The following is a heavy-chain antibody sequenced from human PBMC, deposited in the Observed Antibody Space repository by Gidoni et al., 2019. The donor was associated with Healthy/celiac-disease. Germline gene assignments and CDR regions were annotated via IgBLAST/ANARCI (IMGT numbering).Heavy chain of an antibody. Sequence: QLQLQESGPGLVKPSETLSLTCTVSGGSISSSSYYWGWIRQPPGKGLEWIGSIYYSGSTYYNPSLKSRVTISVDTSKNQFSLKLSSVTAADTAVYYCARARYSYGDMDVWGKGTTVTVSS. CDR2: IYYSGST. CDR3: ARARYSYGDMDV. V-gene: IGHV4-39*01. D-gene: IGHD5-18*01. J-gene: IGHJ6*03. CDR1: GGSISSSSYY.